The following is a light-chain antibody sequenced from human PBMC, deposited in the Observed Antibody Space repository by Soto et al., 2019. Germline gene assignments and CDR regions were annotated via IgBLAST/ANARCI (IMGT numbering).Light chain of an antibody. CDR3: QSYDNNLRGVL. J-gene: IGLJ2*01. Sequence: QSVLTQRPLVSGAPGQIITISCTGSSSNIGAGSDVHWYQQSPGRVPKLLVYGNKHRPSGVPDRFSASKSGTSASLAITGLQADDEADYYCQSYDNNLRGVLFGGGTKVTVL. CDR1: SSNIGAGSD. CDR2: GNK. V-gene: IGLV1-40*01.